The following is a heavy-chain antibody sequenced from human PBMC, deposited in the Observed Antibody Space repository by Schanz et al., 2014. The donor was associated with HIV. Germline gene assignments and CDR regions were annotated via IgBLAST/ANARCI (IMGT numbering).Heavy chain of an antibody. J-gene: IGHJ4*02. D-gene: IGHD1-20*01. CDR3: AKDQGDVTGTPFDY. CDR1: GFKDNNFA. Sequence: EEQLLESGGGLVRPGGSLRLSCVASGFKDNNFAVSWVRQAPGKGLEWVSSISRGGDSTHYADPVKGRFTISRDISENTLYVQMNSLRPEDTAMYYCAKDQGDVTGTPFDYWGQGTLVTVS. V-gene: IGHV3-23*01. CDR2: ISRGGDST.